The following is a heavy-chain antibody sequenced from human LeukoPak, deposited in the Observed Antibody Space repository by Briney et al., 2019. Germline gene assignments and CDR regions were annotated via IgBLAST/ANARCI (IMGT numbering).Heavy chain of an antibody. D-gene: IGHD3-9*01. Sequence: ASVKVSCKASGYTFTSYDINWVRQATGQGLEWMGWMNPNSGNTGYAQKFQGRVTMTRNTSISTAYMELSSLRSEDTAVYYCARHEVRYFDWFTQRAKASRGPMRDWGQGTLVTVSS. CDR1: GYTFTSYD. V-gene: IGHV1-8*01. J-gene: IGHJ4*02. CDR3: ARHEVRYFDWFTQRAKASRGPMRD. CDR2: MNPNSGNT.